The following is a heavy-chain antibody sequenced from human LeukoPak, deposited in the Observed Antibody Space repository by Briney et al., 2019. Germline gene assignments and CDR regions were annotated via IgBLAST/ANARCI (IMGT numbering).Heavy chain of an antibody. J-gene: IGHJ4*02. CDR3: AREGRDGYNFDY. V-gene: IGHV3-30*02. D-gene: IGHD5-24*01. CDR1: GFTFSSYG. Sequence: GGSLRLSCAASGFTFSSYGMHWVRQAPGKGLEWVAFIRYDGSNKYYADSVKGRFTISRDNSKNTLYLQMGSPRAEDMAVYYCAREGRDGYNFDYWGQGTLVTVSS. CDR2: IRYDGSNK.